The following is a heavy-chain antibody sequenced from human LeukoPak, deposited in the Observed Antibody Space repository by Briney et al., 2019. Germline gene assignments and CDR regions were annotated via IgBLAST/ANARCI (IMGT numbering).Heavy chain of an antibody. CDR3: AAHSVVTGRFDY. CDR1: GFSVSTSGVG. Sequence: ESGPTLVSPTQTLTLTCTLSGFSVSTSGVGVGWIRQPPGKALERLALIFWDDDKRYSPSLKTRLTITKDTSKNQVVLTMTNMDPVDAATYYCAAHSVVTGRFDYWGQGTLVTVSS. CDR2: IFWDDDK. D-gene: IGHD4-23*01. V-gene: IGHV2-5*02. J-gene: IGHJ4*02.